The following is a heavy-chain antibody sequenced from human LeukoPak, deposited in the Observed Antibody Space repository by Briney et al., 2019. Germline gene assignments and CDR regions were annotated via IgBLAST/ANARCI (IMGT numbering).Heavy chain of an antibody. V-gene: IGHV4-59*01. J-gene: IGHJ4*02. CDR2: IHYNERT. CDR1: GGSFSGYY. CDR3: ARSPQYFDRLLVGDSRYYFDS. Sequence: SETLSLTCAVYGGSFSGYYWSWIRQPPGKGLEWIGYIHYNERTNYNPSLRSRVTISVDTSKNHLSLNLSSVTAADTAVYYCARSPQYFDRLLVGDSRYYFDSWGQGTLVTVSS. D-gene: IGHD3-9*01.